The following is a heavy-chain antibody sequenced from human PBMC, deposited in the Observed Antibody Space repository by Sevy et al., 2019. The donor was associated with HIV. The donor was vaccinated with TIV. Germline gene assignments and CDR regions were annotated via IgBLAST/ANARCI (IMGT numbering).Heavy chain of an antibody. CDR1: GGSIRSYY. D-gene: IGHD3-9*01. J-gene: IGHJ5*02. Sequence: SETLSLTCAVSGGSIRSYYWSWIRQPAGKGLEWIGRIYSGGNTNYNPSLKSRVTMSVDTSKNQFSLELRSVTAADTAVYYCARDKGGNTWFLLDPWGQGRLVTVSS. CDR3: ARDKGGNTWFLLDP. CDR2: IYSGGNT. V-gene: IGHV4-4*07.